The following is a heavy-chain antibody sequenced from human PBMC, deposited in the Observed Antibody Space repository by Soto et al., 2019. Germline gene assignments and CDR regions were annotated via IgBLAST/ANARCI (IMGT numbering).Heavy chain of an antibody. V-gene: IGHV1-69*01. CDR3: AGDREPIFGASLYYYGMAV. D-gene: IGHD3-3*01. J-gene: IGHJ6*02. CDR1: GGTFSSYA. CDR2: IIPIFGTA. Sequence: QVQLVQSGAEVKKPGSSVKVSCKASGGTFSSYAISWVRQAPGQGLEWMGGIIPIFGTANYAQKFQGRVTLTADDSTRPPSMELSSLRSAETAVYYCAGDREPIFGASLYYYGMAVWGQGTTVTVSS.